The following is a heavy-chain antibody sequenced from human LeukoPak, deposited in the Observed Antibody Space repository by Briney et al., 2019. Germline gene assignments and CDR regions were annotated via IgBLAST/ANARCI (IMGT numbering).Heavy chain of an antibody. CDR1: GGSISSYY. CDR3: ARLGYYYGSGSYGHFDY. J-gene: IGHJ4*02. D-gene: IGHD3-10*01. CDR2: IYYSGST. Sequence: TSETLSLTCTVSGGSISSYYWSWIRQPPGKGLEWIGYIYYSGSTNYNPSLKSRVTISVDTSKNQFSLKLSSVTAADTAVYYCARLGYYYGSGSYGHFDYWGQGTLVTVSS. V-gene: IGHV4-59*08.